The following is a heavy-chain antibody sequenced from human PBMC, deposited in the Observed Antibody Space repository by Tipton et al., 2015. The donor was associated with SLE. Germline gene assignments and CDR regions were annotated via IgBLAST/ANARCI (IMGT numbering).Heavy chain of an antibody. CDR2: IHSTGRTM. J-gene: IGHJ6*02. V-gene: IGHV3-48*03. CDR3: AKDLISGAKDYYGMDV. CDR1: GFSFHDYE. Sequence: SLRLSCAASGFSFHDYEMNWVRQAPGKGLEWVSYIHSTGRTMYYADSVKGRFTISRDNAKNSLYLQMNSLRAEDTALYYCAKDLISGAKDYYGMDVWGQGTTVTVSS. D-gene: IGHD1-26*01.